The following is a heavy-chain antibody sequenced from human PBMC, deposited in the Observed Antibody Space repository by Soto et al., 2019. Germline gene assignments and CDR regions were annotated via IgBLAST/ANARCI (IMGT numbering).Heavy chain of an antibody. J-gene: IGHJ3*02. CDR3: AREKEDDSGDYKAFDI. CDR1: GDSINNGDCY. CDR2: IYYSGTK. D-gene: IGHD4-17*01. V-gene: IGHV4-31*03. Sequence: QVQLQESGPGLVKPSQTLSLTCTVSGDSINNGDCYWSWLRQLPGKGLGWIGYIYYSGTKYYNPSLKSRVSMSVDTSKNQFSLNLTSVTAADTAVYYCAREKEDDSGDYKAFDIWGQGTVVTVSS.